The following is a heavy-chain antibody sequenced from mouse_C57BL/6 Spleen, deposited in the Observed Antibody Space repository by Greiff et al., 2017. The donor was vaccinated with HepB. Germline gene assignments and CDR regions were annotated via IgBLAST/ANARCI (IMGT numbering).Heavy chain of an antibody. CDR3: ARDSSGPYYYAMDY. D-gene: IGHD3-2*02. Sequence: EVKLVESGGGLVKPGGSLKLSRAASGFTFSSYAMSWVRQTPEKRLEWVATISDGGSYTYYPDNVKGRFTISRDNAKNNLYLQMSHLKSEDTAMYYCARDSSGPYYYAMDYWGQGTSVTVSS. CDR2: ISDGGSYT. CDR1: GFTFSSYA. V-gene: IGHV5-4*01. J-gene: IGHJ4*01.